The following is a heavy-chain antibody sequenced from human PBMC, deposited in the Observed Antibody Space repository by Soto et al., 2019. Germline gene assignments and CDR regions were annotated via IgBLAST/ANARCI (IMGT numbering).Heavy chain of an antibody. Sequence: QITLKESGPTLVKPTQTLTLTCTFSGFSLSTRGVAVGWFRQPPGKALEWLALIYWDADQWYSPSLKSRLTLTDDTSKHQVVLTMTNMDPVDTATYYCAHRPRGYAYYFDYWGQGTLVTVSS. CDR1: GFSLSTRGVA. CDR2: IYWDADQ. D-gene: IGHD5-12*01. CDR3: AHRPRGYAYYFDY. J-gene: IGHJ4*02. V-gene: IGHV2-5*02.